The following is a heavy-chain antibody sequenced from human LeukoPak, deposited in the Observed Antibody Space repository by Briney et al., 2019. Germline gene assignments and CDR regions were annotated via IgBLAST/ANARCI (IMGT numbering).Heavy chain of an antibody. CDR3: ARDLLNTVTTYSDPYYFDY. V-gene: IGHV1-46*01. J-gene: IGHJ4*02. Sequence: ASVKVSCKATGYTFTSYYMHWVRQAPGQGLEWMGIINPSGGSTSYAQKFQGRVTMTTDTSTSTAYMELRSLRSDDTAVYSCARDLLNTVTTYSDPYYFDYWGQGTLVTVSS. CDR1: GYTFTSYY. D-gene: IGHD4-17*01. CDR2: INPSGGST.